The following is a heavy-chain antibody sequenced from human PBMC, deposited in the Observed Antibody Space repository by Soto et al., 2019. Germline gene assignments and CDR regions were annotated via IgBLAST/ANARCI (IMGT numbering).Heavy chain of an antibody. CDR2: ISGGGDST. D-gene: IGHD3-10*01. CDR1: GFTFTNYA. Sequence: GGSLRLSCAASGFTFTNYAMSWVRQAPGKGLEWVSSISGGGDSTFYADSVKGRFAISRDTSSNTLYLQMNSLRAEDTAVYYCTRRGDSYYYGMAVWGQGTTVTVSS. J-gene: IGHJ6*02. V-gene: IGHV3-23*01. CDR3: TRRGDSYYYGMAV.